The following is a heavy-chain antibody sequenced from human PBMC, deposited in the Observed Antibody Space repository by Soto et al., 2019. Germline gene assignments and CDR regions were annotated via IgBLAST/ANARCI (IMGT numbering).Heavy chain of an antibody. CDR2: ISSSGSVI. Sequence: PGGSLRLSCAGSGFTFDGYEMNWVRQAPGKGLEWVSYISSSGSVIYYADSVKGRFTISRDNAKNSLYLQMNSLRAEDTALYYCARESSPDYYYGMDVWGQGTSVTVSS. CDR1: GFTFDGYE. J-gene: IGHJ6*02. CDR3: ARESSPDYYYGMDV. V-gene: IGHV3-48*03.